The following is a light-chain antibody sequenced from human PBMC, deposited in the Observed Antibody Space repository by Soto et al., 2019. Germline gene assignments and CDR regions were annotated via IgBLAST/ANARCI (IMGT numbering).Light chain of an antibody. V-gene: IGKV3D-20*02. J-gene: IGKJ1*01. CDR3: QQRSKWRT. CDR2: GAS. CDR1: QSVSSSY. Sequence: EIVLTQSPGTLSLSPGERATLSCRASQSVSSSYLAWYQQKPGQAPRLLIYGASSRATGIPDRFSGSGSGTDFTLTISRLEPEDFAVYYCQQRSKWRTFGQGTKVEIK.